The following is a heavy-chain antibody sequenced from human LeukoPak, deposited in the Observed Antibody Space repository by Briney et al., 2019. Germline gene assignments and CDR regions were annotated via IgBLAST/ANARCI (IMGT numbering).Heavy chain of an antibody. Sequence: SETLSLTCAVYGGSFSGYYWSWIRQPPGKGLEWIGEINHSGSTNYNPSLKSRVTISVDTPKNQFSLKLSSVTAADTAVYYCARGEKCFDYWGQGTLVTVSS. V-gene: IGHV4-34*01. J-gene: IGHJ4*02. CDR1: GGSFSGYY. D-gene: IGHD5/OR15-5a*01. CDR2: INHSGST. CDR3: ARGEKCFDY.